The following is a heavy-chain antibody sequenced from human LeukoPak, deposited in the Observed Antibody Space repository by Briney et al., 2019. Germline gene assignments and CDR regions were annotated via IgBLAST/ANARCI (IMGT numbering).Heavy chain of an antibody. CDR3: ARGLGVIVVVPAAIPDAFDI. D-gene: IGHD2-2*01. Sequence: ASVKVSCKASGYTFTSYGISWVRQAPGQGLEWMGWISAYNGNTNYAQKLQRRVTMTTDTSTSTAYMELRSLRSDDTAVYYCARGLGVIVVVPAAIPDAFDIWGQGTMVTVSS. CDR2: ISAYNGNT. V-gene: IGHV1-18*01. J-gene: IGHJ3*02. CDR1: GYTFTSYG.